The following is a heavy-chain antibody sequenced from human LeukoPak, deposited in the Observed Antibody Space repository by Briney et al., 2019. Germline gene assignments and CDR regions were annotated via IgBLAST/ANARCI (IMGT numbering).Heavy chain of an antibody. CDR3: ARGGYGDRIDY. D-gene: IGHD4-17*01. J-gene: IGHJ4*02. CDR1: GYTFASYY. CDR2: INPSGGST. Sequence: GASVKVSCKASGYTFASYYMHWVRQAPGQGLEWMGIINPSGGSTSYAQKFQGRVTMTRDTSTSTVYMELSRLRSEDTAVYYCARGGYGDRIDYWGQGTLVSASS. V-gene: IGHV1-46*01.